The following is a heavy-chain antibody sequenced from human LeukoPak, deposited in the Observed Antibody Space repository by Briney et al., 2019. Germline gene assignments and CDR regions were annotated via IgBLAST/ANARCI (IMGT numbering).Heavy chain of an antibody. Sequence: SETLSLTCTVSGGSISSSSYYWGWIRQPPGKGLEWIGSIYYSGSTYYNPSLKSRVTISVDTSKNQFSLKLSSVTAADTAVYYCATLVATRTNYFDPWGQGTLVTVSS. CDR3: ATLVATRTNYFDP. D-gene: IGHD5-12*01. V-gene: IGHV4-39*01. CDR1: GGSISSSSYY. J-gene: IGHJ5*02. CDR2: IYYSGST.